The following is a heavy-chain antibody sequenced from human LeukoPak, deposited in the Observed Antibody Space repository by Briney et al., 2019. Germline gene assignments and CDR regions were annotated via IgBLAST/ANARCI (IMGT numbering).Heavy chain of an antibody. V-gene: IGHV5-51*01. CDR1: GYTFTNYW. J-gene: IGHJ3*02. Sequence: GESLKISCKGSGYTFTNYWIGWVRQMPGKGLEWMGIIYPGDSETRYSSSFQGQVTISADKSISTAYLQWSSLKASDTAMYYCASRTSSSIHDAFDIWGQGTMVTVSS. CDR2: IYPGDSET. CDR3: ASRTSSSIHDAFDI. D-gene: IGHD6-6*01.